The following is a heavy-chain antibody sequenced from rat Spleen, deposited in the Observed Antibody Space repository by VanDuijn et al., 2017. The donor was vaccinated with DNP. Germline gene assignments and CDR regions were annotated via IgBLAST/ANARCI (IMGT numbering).Heavy chain of an antibody. CDR1: GFTFSSYW. CDR2: INLDGSKT. D-gene: IGHD1-9*01. V-gene: IGHV5-58*01. Sequence: EVQLVETGGGLMQPGKSLKLSCVASGFTFSSYWMYWIRQTPGKGLEWLSSINLDGSKTFYPDSVKGRFVISRVNAKSTLYLQMDSLRSEDTATYYCARLRHTTGIPLFDYWGQGVMVTVSS. J-gene: IGHJ2*01. CDR3: ARLRHTTGIPLFDY.